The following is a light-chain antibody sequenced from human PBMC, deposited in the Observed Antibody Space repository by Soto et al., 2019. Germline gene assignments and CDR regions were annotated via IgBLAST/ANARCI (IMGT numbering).Light chain of an antibody. CDR1: QRVSSN. CDR2: GAS. V-gene: IGKV3-15*01. Sequence: GVTQSRATVSGCPGEKGTRSGRGRQRVSSNVAWYQQKPGQAPRLLLYGASARATGVPARFSGRRSGPQFTLTLRSLQSEDFAVHYCEPYNNWRQTFGQGTKVDIK. CDR3: EPYNNWRQT. J-gene: IGKJ1*01.